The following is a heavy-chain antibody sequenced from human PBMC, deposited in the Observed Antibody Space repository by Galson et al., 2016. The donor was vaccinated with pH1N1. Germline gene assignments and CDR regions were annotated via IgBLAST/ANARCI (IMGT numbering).Heavy chain of an antibody. CDR2: ISRVGVT. V-gene: IGHV3-43*01. CDR1: GFNFGNYA. CDR3: AKEKFGSKWSTFDN. D-gene: IGHD2-15*01. J-gene: IGHJ4*02. Sequence: SLRLSCAATGFNFGNYAMSWVRQAPGKGLEWVSLISRVGVTFYADPVRGRFTISRDNNRNSLSLQMDGLTSEDTAFYYCAKEKFGSKWSTFDNWGQGTLVTVSS.